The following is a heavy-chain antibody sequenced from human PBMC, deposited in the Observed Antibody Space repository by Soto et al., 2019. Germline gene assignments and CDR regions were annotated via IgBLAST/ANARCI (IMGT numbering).Heavy chain of an antibody. CDR2: LNANGGNT. CDR1: GFTFSSYG. Sequence: EVQLLESGGGLVQPGGSLRLSCAASGFTFSSYGMSWVRQAPGKGLEWVSTLNANGGNTYYADSVRGRFTISRDNSKNALFLQMNILRPEDTAVYYCARRDTSGSYYFDYWGRGTLVTVSS. CDR3: ARRDTSGSYYFDY. D-gene: IGHD6-19*01. J-gene: IGHJ4*02. V-gene: IGHV3-23*01.